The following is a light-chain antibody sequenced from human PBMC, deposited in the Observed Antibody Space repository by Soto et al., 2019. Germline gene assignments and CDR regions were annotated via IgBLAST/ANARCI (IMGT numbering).Light chain of an antibody. CDR1: QSVSSNY. J-gene: IGKJ5*01. Sequence: EIVLTQSPGTLSLSPGERATLSCRASQSVSSNYLAWYQQKPGQAPRLLIYGASNRATGIPDRFSGSGSGTDFTLTISGLEPEDFAVYYCQRYVNSPISFGQGTRLDIK. CDR2: GAS. V-gene: IGKV3-20*01. CDR3: QRYVNSPIS.